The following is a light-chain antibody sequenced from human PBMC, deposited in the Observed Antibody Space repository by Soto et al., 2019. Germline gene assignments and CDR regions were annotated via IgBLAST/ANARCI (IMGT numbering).Light chain of an antibody. CDR2: GAS. J-gene: IGKJ5*01. CDR3: QQYGSSPIT. Sequence: EIAMTQSPATLSVSPGERGTLSCRASQSVSSSYLAWYQQKPGQTPRLLISGASSRATGIPDRFSGSGSGTDFTLTISRLEPEDFAVYYCQQYGSSPITFGQGTRLEIK. V-gene: IGKV3-20*01. CDR1: QSVSSSY.